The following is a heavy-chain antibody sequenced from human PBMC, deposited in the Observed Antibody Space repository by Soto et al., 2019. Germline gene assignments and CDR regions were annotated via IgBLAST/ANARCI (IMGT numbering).Heavy chain of an antibody. V-gene: IGHV1-69*02. Sequence: ASVKVSCKASGGTFSSYTISWVRQAPGQGLEWMGRIIPILGIANYAQKFQGRVTITADKSTSTAYMELSSLRSEDTAVYYCARGYSSGWYVNNWFDPWGQGTLVTVSS. CDR1: GGTFSSYT. J-gene: IGHJ5*02. CDR3: ARGYSSGWYVNNWFDP. CDR2: IIPILGIA. D-gene: IGHD6-19*01.